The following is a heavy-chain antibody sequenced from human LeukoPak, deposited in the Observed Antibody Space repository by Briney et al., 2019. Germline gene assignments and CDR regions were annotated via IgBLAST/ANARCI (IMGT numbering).Heavy chain of an antibody. D-gene: IGHD7-27*01. CDR3: ARRIASTWGSIDY. V-gene: IGHV3-74*01. CDR2: IYTDGSST. CDR1: GFXFSSYW. J-gene: IGHJ4*02. Sequence: GGSLRLSCAASGFXFSSYWMYWVRQAPGKGLVWVSRIYTDGSSTSYADSVKGRFTISRDNAKNTLYLQMNSLRAEDTAVYYCARRIASTWGSIDYWGQGTLVTVSS.